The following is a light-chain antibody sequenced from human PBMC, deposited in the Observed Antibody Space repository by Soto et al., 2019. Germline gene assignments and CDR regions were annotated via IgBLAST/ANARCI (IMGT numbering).Light chain of an antibody. CDR1: QTVTNNS. V-gene: IGKV3-20*01. CDR2: GAS. J-gene: IGKJ5*01. CDR3: QQYGS. Sequence: LTQSQVTLSLSPGERPTLSCRASQTVTNNSLVWYQQKTGQAPRLLIFGASSRATGIPDRFSGSGSGTDFTITLSRLEHEDFAVYYWQQYGSFGQGTRLEIK.